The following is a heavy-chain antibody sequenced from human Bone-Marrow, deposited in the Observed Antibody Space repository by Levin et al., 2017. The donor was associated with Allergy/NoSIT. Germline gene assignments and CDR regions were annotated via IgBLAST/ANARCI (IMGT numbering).Heavy chain of an antibody. Sequence: GGSLRLSCAASGFTFSSYWMHWVRQAPGKGLVWVSRINSDGSTTNYADSVKGRFTISRDNAKNTLYLQMNSLRAEDTAVYYCASDLRTGTGQGNWGQGTLVTVSS. CDR1: GFTFSSYW. CDR3: ASDLRTGTGQGN. D-gene: IGHD4-17*01. J-gene: IGHJ4*02. V-gene: IGHV3-74*01. CDR2: INSDGSTT.